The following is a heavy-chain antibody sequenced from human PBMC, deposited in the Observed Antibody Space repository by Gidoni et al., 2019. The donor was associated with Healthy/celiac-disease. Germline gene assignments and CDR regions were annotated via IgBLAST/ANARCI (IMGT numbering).Heavy chain of an antibody. J-gene: IGHJ4*02. Sequence: QLQLQESGSVLVKPSQTLSLTCAVSAGSIRSSGYSWSWIMQPPGKGLEWIGYIYHSVSTYYNPSLKSRVTIAVDRSKNQFPLKLSSVTAADTAVYYCARLGPFREFRFDYWGQGTLVTVSS. CDR2: IYHSVST. V-gene: IGHV4-30-2*01. CDR1: AGSIRSSGYS. D-gene: IGHD3-10*01. CDR3: ARLGPFREFRFDY.